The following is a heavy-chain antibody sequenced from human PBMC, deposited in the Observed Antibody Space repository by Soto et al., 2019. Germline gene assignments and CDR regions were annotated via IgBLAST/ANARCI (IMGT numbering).Heavy chain of an antibody. CDR1: GGTFSSYA. CDR2: IIPIFGTA. V-gene: IGHV1-69*06. D-gene: IGHD1-26*01. CDR3: ARETRLYSGSVDWFDP. Sequence: QVQLVQSGAEVKKPGSSVKVSCKASGGTFSSYAISWVRQDPGQGLEWMGGIIPIFGTANYAQKVQGRVTITADKSTSTAYMELSSLRSEDTAVYYCARETRLYSGSVDWFDPWGQGTLVTVSS. J-gene: IGHJ5*02.